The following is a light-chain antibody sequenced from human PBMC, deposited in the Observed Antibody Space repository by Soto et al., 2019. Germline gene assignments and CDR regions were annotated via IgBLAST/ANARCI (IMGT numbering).Light chain of an antibody. CDR2: DVT. Sequence: QSALTQPASVSGSPGQSITISCTGTSSDVGGYNYVSWYQQLPGKAPRLVIYDVTHRPSGVSDRLSGSRSGNTASLTISGLQAEDEADYYCTSFTSGIIPYVHGTGTKLTVL. V-gene: IGLV2-14*01. CDR1: SSDVGGYNY. J-gene: IGLJ1*01. CDR3: TSFTSGIIPYV.